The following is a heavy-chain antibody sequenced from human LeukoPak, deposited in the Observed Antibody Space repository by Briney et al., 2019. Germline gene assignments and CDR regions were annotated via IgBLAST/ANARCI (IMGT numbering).Heavy chain of an antibody. CDR2: ISYDGSNK. CDR1: GFTFSSYG. D-gene: IGHD3-10*01. Sequence: GGSLRLSCAASGFTFSSYGMHWVRQAPGKGLEWVAVISYDGSNKYYADSVKGRFTISRDNSKNTLYLQMNSPRAEDTAVYYCAKDPTWFGEMGSSWFDPWGQGTLVTVSS. CDR3: AKDPTWFGEMGSSWFDP. V-gene: IGHV3-30*18. J-gene: IGHJ5*02.